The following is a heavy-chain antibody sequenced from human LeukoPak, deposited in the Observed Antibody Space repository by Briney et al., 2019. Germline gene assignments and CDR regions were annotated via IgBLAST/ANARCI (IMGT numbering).Heavy chain of an antibody. CDR2: IIPIFGTA. CDR1: GGTFSSYA. Sequence: SVKVSCKASGGTFSSYAISWVRQAPGQGLEWMGGIIPIFGTANYAQKFQGRVTITADKSTSTAYMELSSLRSEDTAVYYCFVGSTQYCSSTSCRRGSIDYWGQGTLVTVS. V-gene: IGHV1-69*06. D-gene: IGHD2-2*01. CDR3: FVGSTQYCSSTSCRRGSIDY. J-gene: IGHJ4*02.